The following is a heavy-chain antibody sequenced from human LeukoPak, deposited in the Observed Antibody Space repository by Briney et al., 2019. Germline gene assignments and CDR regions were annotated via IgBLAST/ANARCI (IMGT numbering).Heavy chain of an antibody. J-gene: IGHJ4*02. Sequence: GGSLRLSCTASGFAFSTYTMNWIRQAPGEGLEWVSGIYGNGYEAFYADSVKGRFTVSRDNSKNTLFLQMNSLRAEDTAVYYCAKDGGLWVSAHWGDSWGRGTLVTVSS. CDR3: AKDGGLWVSAHWGDS. CDR1: GFAFSTYT. CDR2: IYGNGYEA. V-gene: IGHV3-23*01. D-gene: IGHD7-27*01.